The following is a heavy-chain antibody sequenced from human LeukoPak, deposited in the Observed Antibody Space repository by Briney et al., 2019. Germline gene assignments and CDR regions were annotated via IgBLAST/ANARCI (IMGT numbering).Heavy chain of an antibody. J-gene: IGHJ5*02. D-gene: IGHD3-3*01. CDR3: ASITIFGVVPTTTWFDP. V-gene: IGHV4-34*01. Sequence: SETLSLTCAVYGGSFSGYYWSWIRQPPGKGLEWIGEINHSGSTNYNPSLKSRVTISVETSKNQFSLKLSSVTAADTAVYYCASITIFGVVPTTTWFDPWGQGTLVTVSS. CDR2: INHSGST. CDR1: GGSFSGYY.